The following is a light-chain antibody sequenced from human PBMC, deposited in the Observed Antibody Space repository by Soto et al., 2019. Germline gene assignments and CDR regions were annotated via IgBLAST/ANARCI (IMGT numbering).Light chain of an antibody. CDR2: KAS. V-gene: IGKV1-5*03. J-gene: IGKJ1*01. CDR3: QHYNSYSEA. Sequence: EIQMTQSPSTLSGSVGDRVTITCRASQTISSWLAWYQQNPGKAPKLLIYKASTLKSGVPSRFSGSGSGTEFPLTISRLQPDDFATYYCQHYNSYSEAFGQGTKVDI. CDR1: QTISSW.